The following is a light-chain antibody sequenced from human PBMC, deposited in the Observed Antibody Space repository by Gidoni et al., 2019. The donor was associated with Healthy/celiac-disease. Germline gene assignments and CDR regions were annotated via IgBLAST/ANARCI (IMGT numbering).Light chain of an antibody. V-gene: IGKV1-5*03. CDR2: KAS. CDR1: QSISSW. CDR3: QQYNSYSRT. Sequence: DIQMTQSPSTLSASVVDRVTITCRASQSISSWLAWYQQKPGKAPKLLIYKASSLESGVPSRFSGSGYGTEFTITSSSLQPDDFATYYCQQYNSYSRTFGQGTKVEIK. J-gene: IGKJ1*01.